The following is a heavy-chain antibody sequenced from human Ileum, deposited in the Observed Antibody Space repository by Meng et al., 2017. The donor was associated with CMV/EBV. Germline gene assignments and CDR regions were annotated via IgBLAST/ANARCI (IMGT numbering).Heavy chain of an antibody. D-gene: IGHD7-27*01. J-gene: IGHJ4*02. CDR2: IYAGGTT. CDR3: ASQAGEKPFNS. Sequence: GASLTISCAVSGFTVNRNYISWVRQAPGKGLDWVSVIYAGGTTYYAESVKGRFTITRDTSRNTVYLEMNNLRVEDTAVYYCASQAGEKPFNSWGQGTLVTVSS. CDR1: GFTVNRNY. V-gene: IGHV3-53*01.